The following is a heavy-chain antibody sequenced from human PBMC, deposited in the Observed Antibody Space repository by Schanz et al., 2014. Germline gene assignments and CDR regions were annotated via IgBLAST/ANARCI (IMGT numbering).Heavy chain of an antibody. CDR3: AKDRRDNYGSGTFYFEH. CDR1: GFSFNNYG. CDR2: ISYDGSNS. V-gene: IGHV3-30*18. J-gene: IGHJ4*02. Sequence: QVQLVESGGSVVQPGRSLRLSCAASGFSFNNYGLNWVRQAPGKGLEWVAAISYDGSNSYYADSVKGRFTISRDTSKTALYLQMSSLRAEDTALYFCAKDRRDNYGSGTFYFEHWGQGTLGTVSS. D-gene: IGHD3-10*01.